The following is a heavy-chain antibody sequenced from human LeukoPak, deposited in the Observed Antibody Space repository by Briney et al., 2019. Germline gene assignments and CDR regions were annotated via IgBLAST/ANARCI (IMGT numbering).Heavy chain of an antibody. D-gene: IGHD3-22*01. Sequence: GGSLRLSCAASGFTFSSYSMNWVRQAPGKGLEWVSSISSSSSYIYYADSVKGRFTISRENAKNSLYLQMNSLRAENTAVYYCAREIREYYYDSSGYFYFDYWGQGTLVTVSS. CDR1: GFTFSSYS. CDR3: AREIREYYYDSSGYFYFDY. J-gene: IGHJ4*02. V-gene: IGHV3-21*01. CDR2: ISSSSSYI.